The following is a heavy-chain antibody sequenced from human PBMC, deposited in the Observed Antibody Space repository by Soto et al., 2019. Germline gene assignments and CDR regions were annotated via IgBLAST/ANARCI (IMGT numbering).Heavy chain of an antibody. CDR3: AKDFDSDENSQGPNDY. J-gene: IGHJ4*02. Sequence: EVHLLESGGGLVQPGESLRLSCVASGFSFSSYGMSWVRQAPGKGLEWASIISGSGDAKYYADSVKGRFTISRDNSKNTMYLQMDSLRAEDTAVYYCAKDFDSDENSQGPNDYWGQGTLVTVSS. CDR2: ISGSGDAK. CDR1: GFSFSSYG. V-gene: IGHV3-23*01. D-gene: IGHD3-22*01.